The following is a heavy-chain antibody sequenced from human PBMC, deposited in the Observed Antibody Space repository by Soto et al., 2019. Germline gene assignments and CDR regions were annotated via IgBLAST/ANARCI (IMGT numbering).Heavy chain of an antibody. CDR3: ARAPRKYSSGWYFRYDYGMDV. V-gene: IGHV3-13*01. D-gene: IGHD6-19*01. CDR1: GFTFSSYD. CDR2: IGTAGDT. J-gene: IGHJ6*02. Sequence: GGSLRLSCAATGFTFSSYDMHWVRQATGKGLEWVSAIGTAGDTYYPGSVKGRFTISRENAKNSLYLQMNSLRAGDTAVYYCARAPRKYSSGWYFRYDYGMDVWGQGTTVTVSS.